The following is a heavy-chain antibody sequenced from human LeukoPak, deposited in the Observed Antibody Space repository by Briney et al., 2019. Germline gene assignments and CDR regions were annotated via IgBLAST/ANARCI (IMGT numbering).Heavy chain of an antibody. V-gene: IGHV1-69*13. D-gene: IGHD3-16*02. J-gene: IGHJ4*02. CDR2: IIPIFGTA. CDR3: AKWGSYRYYFDY. CDR1: GGTFSSYA. Sequence: SVKVSCKASGGTFSSYAISLVRQAPGQGLEWMGGIIPIFGTANYAQKFQGRVTITADESTSTAYMELSSLRSEDTAVYYCAKWGSYRYYFDYWGQGTLVTVSS.